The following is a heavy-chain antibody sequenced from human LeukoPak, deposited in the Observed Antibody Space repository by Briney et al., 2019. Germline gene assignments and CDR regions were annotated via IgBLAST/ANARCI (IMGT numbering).Heavy chain of an antibody. CDR2: INPNSGGT. CDR3: ARVARDYDFWSGYYSY. Sequence: ASVKVSCKASGYTFTGYYMHWVRQAPGQGLEWMGWINPNSGGTNYAQKFQGRVTMTRDTSISTAYMELSRLRSDDTAVYYCARVARDYDFWSGYYSYWGQGTLVTVSS. J-gene: IGHJ4*02. CDR1: GYTFTGYY. V-gene: IGHV1-2*02. D-gene: IGHD3-3*01.